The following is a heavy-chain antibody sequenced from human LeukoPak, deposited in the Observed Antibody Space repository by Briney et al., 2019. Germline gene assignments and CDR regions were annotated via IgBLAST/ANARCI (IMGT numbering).Heavy chain of an antibody. J-gene: IGHJ4*02. D-gene: IGHD2-2*01. CDR3: AKNTHAYAEIFDY. CDR2: VSSSSTYI. V-gene: IGHV3-21*01. CDR1: GFTFSSYT. Sequence: GGSLRLSCAASGFTFSSYTMNWVRQAPGKGLEWVSTVSSSSTYIYYADSVKGRFTISRDNSKNTLFLQMNSLRAEDTAVYYCAKNTHAYAEIFDYWGQGTLVTVSS.